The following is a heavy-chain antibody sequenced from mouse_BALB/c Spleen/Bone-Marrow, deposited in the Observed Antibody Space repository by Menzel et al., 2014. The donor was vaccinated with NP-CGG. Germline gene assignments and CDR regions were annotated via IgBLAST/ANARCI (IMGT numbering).Heavy chain of an antibody. J-gene: IGHJ3*01. CDR1: GHTFTNYY. D-gene: IGHD4-1*01. V-gene: IGHV1S81*02. CDR3: PTLGQFAY. CDR2: INPSNGGT. Sequence: QVHVKQSGAELVKPGVSVKLSCKASGHTFTNYYMYWVKQRPGQDLEWIGEINPSNGGTNFNEKFKSKATLTVDKSSSTAYLQLSRLTYEDSAVYYCPTLGQFAYWGQGTLVTVSA.